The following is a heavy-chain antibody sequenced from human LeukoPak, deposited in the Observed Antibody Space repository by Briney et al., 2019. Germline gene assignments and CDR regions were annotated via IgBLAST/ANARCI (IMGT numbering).Heavy chain of an antibody. J-gene: IGHJ3*02. V-gene: IGHV1-18*01. CDR1: GYTFTSYG. CDR3: ARAKTLEPSPSNAFDI. Sequence: GASVKVSCQTSGYTFTSYGYSWVRQAPGQGLEWKGWISAYNGNTKYAQKFQGRVTMTTVTSTSTAYMELRSLTLDDTALYYCARAKTLEPSPSNAFDIWGQGTMVTVSS. CDR2: ISAYNGNT. D-gene: IGHD1-1*01.